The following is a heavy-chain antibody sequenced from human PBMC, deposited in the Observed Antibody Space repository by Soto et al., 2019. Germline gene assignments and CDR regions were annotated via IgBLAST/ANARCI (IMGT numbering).Heavy chain of an antibody. D-gene: IGHD2-15*01. V-gene: IGHV4-4*01. CDR3: ARSPGTWRLGF. Sequence: QVQLQESGPGLVEPSGTLSLTCAVSGDSISNINWLSWVRQPPGKGLEWIGEVYHRGATNYNPSLASRVTISVDKSKNQSSLWVTSVTAADTAIYCCARSPGTWRLGFWGQGTLVAVSS. CDR2: VYHRGAT. CDR1: GDSISNINW. J-gene: IGHJ4*02.